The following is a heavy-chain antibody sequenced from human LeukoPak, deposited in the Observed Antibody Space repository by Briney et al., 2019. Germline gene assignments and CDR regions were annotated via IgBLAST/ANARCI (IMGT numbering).Heavy chain of an antibody. Sequence: GGSLGLSCAASAFTFENFAMHWVRQGPRKGLEWVSLISADGATTHYTDSVKGRFTVSRDNSKNSLFPQVNSLRTEDTAFYYCAKATGSGSFLVDYLGQGTLVTVSS. D-gene: IGHD3-10*01. V-gene: IGHV3-43*02. CDR3: AKATGSGSFLVDY. CDR2: ISADGATT. J-gene: IGHJ4*02. CDR1: AFTFENFA.